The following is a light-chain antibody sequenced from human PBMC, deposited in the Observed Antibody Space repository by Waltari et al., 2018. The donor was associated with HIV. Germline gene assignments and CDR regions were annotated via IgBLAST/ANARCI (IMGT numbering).Light chain of an antibody. V-gene: IGLV2-11*01. CDR1: SSDVGGYNY. CDR3: CSYVGSGYV. J-gene: IGLJ1*01. CDR2: DVS. Sequence: QSALTQPRSVSGSPGQSVTISCTGTSSDVGGYNYVSWYQQHPGKAPKLMIYDVSKRPSGVPDRFSGSKCGNTASLTISWLQADDEADYYCCSYVGSGYVFGTGTKVTVL.